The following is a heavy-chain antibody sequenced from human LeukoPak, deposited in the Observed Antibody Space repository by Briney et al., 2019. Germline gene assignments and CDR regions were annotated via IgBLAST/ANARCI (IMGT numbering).Heavy chain of an antibody. V-gene: IGHV3-11*01. CDR2: ISSSGSTI. CDR1: GFTFSDYY. Sequence: GGSLRLSCAASGFTFSDYYMSWIRQAPGKGLEWVSYISSSGSTIYYADSVKGRFTISRDNSKNTLYLQMNSLRAEDTAVYYCAKVGDSSGYLFGYWGQGTLVTVSS. CDR3: AKVGDSSGYLFGY. D-gene: IGHD3-22*01. J-gene: IGHJ4*02.